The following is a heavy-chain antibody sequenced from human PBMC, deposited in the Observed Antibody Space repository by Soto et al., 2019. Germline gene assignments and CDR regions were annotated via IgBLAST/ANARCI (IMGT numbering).Heavy chain of an antibody. CDR3: ARVVTSDAFDI. D-gene: IGHD2-15*01. Sequence: SETLSLTCTVSGGSISSYYWSWIRQPPGKGLEWIGEINHSGSTNYNPSLKSRVTISVDTSKNQFSLKLSSVTAADTAVYYCARVVTSDAFDIWGQGTMVTVS. J-gene: IGHJ3*02. CDR2: INHSGST. V-gene: IGHV4-59*01. CDR1: GGSISSYY.